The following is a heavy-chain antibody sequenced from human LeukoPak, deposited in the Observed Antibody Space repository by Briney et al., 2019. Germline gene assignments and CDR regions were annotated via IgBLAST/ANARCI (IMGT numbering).Heavy chain of an antibody. V-gene: IGHV4-31*03. J-gene: IGHJ3*02. D-gene: IGHD3-10*01. CDR1: GGSIGIGGYY. CDR3: VRNFDSYNAFDI. CDR2: IYYNGNT. Sequence: SQTLSLTCTVSGGSIGIGGYYWSWIRQHPGKGLEWIGYIYYNGNTYYNPSLKSRLTISGDMSENQFSLMLTSVTAADTVVYFCVRNFDSYNAFDIWGQGTMVTVSS.